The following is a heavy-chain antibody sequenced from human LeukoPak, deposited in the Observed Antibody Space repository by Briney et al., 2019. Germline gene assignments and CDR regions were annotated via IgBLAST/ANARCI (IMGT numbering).Heavy chain of an antibody. CDR3: ARADTSYMGRSAFHI. Sequence: SVKVSCKVSGGTFSSYTISWVRQAPGQGLEWMGRIIPLLDIAHYTQKFQGRVTITADKSTSTAYMELNSLTFEDTAVYTCARADTSYMGRSAFHIWGQGTLVTVSS. V-gene: IGHV1-69*02. CDR2: IIPLLDIA. J-gene: IGHJ3*02. CDR1: GGTFSSYT. D-gene: IGHD5-18*01.